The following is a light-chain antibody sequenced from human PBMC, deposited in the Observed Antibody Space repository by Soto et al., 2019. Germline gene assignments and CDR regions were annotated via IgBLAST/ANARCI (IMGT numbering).Light chain of an antibody. CDR3: QQCNGYPLT. CDR1: QSIRTC. Sequence: DIQMTQSPSTLSAFVGDRVTITCRASQSIRTCLAWYRHKPGKAPKLVIYDASRLASGVPSRFSGSGSGAEFTLTITSLQPDDFATYLCQQCNGYPLTFGGGTKVEIK. CDR2: DAS. J-gene: IGKJ4*01. V-gene: IGKV1-5*01.